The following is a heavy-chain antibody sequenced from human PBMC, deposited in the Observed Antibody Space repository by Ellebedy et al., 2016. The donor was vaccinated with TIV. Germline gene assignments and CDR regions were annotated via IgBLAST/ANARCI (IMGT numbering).Heavy chain of an antibody. CDR1: GFTFSSYA. D-gene: IGHD3-10*01. CDR2: ISGSGGST. CDR3: AKNLDYYGSGSYSSMDV. V-gene: IGHV3-23*01. J-gene: IGHJ6*02. Sequence: GGSLRLXXAASGFTFSSYAMSWVRQAPGKGLEWVSAISGSGGSTYYADSVKGRFTISRDNSKNTLYLQMNSLRAEDTAVYYYAKNLDYYGSGSYSSMDVWGQGTTVTVSS.